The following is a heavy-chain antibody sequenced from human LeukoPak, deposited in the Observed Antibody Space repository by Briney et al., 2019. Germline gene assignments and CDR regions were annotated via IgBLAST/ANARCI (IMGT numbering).Heavy chain of an antibody. J-gene: IGHJ4*02. D-gene: IGHD2-2*01. CDR1: GFTFSTYG. Sequence: GGSLRLSCAASGFTFSTYGMHWVRQAPGKGLEWVSVISYDGSNKYYADSVKGRFTISRDNSKNTLYLQMNSLRAEDTAVYYCAKDLQPDSIVVVPRFDYWGQGTLVTVSS. CDR3: AKDLQPDSIVVVPRFDY. V-gene: IGHV3-30*18. CDR2: ISYDGSNK.